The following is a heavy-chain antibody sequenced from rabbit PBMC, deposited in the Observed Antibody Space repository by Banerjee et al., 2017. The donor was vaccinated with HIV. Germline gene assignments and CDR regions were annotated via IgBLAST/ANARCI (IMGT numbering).Heavy chain of an antibody. D-gene: IGHD1-1*01. V-gene: IGHV1S45*01. CDR3: ARDRAGVIGWNFNL. CDR1: GFSFSNKYV. J-gene: IGHJ4*01. Sequence: QEQLEESGGDLVKPEGSLTLTCTASGFSFSNKYVMCWVRQAPGKGLEWIGCINTSSGNTVYASWAKGRFTISKTSSTTVTLQMTSLTAADTATYFCARDRAGVIGWNFNLWGPGTLVTVS. CDR2: INTSSGNT.